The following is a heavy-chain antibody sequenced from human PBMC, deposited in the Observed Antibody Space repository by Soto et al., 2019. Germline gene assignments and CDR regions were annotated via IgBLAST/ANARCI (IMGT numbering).Heavy chain of an antibody. CDR3: AKGRTAMVPYYFDY. V-gene: IGHV3-30*18. CDR1: GFTFSSYG. J-gene: IGHJ4*02. Sequence: QVPLVESGGGVVQPGRSLRLSCAASGFTFSSYGMHWVRQAPGKGLEWVAVISYDGSNKYYADSVKGRFTISRDNSKNTLYLQMNSLRAEDTAVYYCAKGRTAMVPYYFDYWGQGTLVTVSS. CDR2: ISYDGSNK. D-gene: IGHD5-18*01.